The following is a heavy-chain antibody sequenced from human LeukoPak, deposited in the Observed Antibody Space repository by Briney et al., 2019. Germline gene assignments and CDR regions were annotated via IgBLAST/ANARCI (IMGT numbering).Heavy chain of an antibody. Sequence: GGSLRLSCAASGCSVRDFWMAWVRQAPGKGLEWVAHIKEDRTADYYVDSVKGRFSISKDDGKNSLHLQMNSLRVEDTAVYYCVRGGWELDYWGQGTLVTVSS. D-gene: IGHD1-1*01. CDR3: VRGGWELDY. V-gene: IGHV3-7*01. CDR2: IKEDRTAD. CDR1: GCSVRDFW. J-gene: IGHJ4*02.